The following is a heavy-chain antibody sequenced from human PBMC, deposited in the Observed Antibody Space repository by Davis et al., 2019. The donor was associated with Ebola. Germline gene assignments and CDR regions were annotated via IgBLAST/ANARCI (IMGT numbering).Heavy chain of an antibody. CDR2: IYYNGST. CDR1: SGSISSYY. Sequence: MPSETLSLTCTVSSGSISSYYWSWIRQPPGKGLEWIGYIYYNGSTNYNPSLKSRVTISVDTSKNQFSLKLSSVTAADTAVYYCARGRTAGYYYYGMDVWGQGTTVTVSS. J-gene: IGHJ6*02. D-gene: IGHD6-13*01. CDR3: ARGRTAGYYYYGMDV. V-gene: IGHV4-59*08.